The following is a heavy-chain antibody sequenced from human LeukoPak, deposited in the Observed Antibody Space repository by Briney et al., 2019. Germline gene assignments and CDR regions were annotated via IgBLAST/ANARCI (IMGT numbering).Heavy chain of an antibody. CDR1: GFTFSSYG. V-gene: IGHV3-30*18. D-gene: IGHD3-3*01. CDR2: ISYDGSNK. CDR3: AKVVRGGDFWSGYYYGMDV. Sequence: GGSLRLSCAASGFTFSSYGMHWVRQAPGKGLEWVAVISYDGSNKYYADSVKGRFTISRDNSKNTLYLQMNSLRAEDTAVYCCAKVVRGGDFWSGYYYGMDVWGQGTTVTVSS. J-gene: IGHJ6*02.